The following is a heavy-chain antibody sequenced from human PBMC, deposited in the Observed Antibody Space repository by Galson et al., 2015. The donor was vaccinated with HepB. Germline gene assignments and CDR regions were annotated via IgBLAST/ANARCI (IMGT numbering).Heavy chain of an antibody. CDR2: ISTSSNTI. J-gene: IGHJ4*02. CDR1: GFTFSSYN. Sequence: SLRLSCAASGFTFSSYNMNWLRQAPGKGLEWVPYISTSSNTIYYADSVKGRFTISRDNAKNSLYLPMNSLRAEDTAVYYCARTYSSGWSDYWGQGTLVTVSS. V-gene: IGHV3-48*04. CDR3: ARTYSSGWSDY. D-gene: IGHD6-19*01.